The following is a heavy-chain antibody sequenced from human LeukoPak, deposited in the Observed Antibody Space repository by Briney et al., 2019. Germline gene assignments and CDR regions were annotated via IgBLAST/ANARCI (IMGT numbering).Heavy chain of an antibody. CDR3: ARDRWGYSYGGD. D-gene: IGHD5-18*01. CDR1: GFTFSSYS. CDR2: ISSSSSTI. J-gene: IGHJ4*02. V-gene: IGHV3-48*01. Sequence: TGGSLRLSCAASGFTFSSYSMNWVRQAPGKGLEWVSYISSSSSTIYYADSVKGRFTISRDNAKNSLYLQMNSLRAEDTAVYYCARDRWGYSYGGDWGRGTLVTVSS.